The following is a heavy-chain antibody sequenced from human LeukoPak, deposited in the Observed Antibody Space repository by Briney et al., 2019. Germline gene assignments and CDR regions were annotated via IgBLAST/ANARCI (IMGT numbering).Heavy chain of an antibody. J-gene: IGHJ3*02. CDR2: MFSGGST. V-gene: IGHV3-53*01. CDR1: GFSVSSNF. Sequence: GGSLRLSCAASGFSVSSNFMTWVRQAPGKGLEWVSVMFSGGSTYYADSVKGRFTISRDNSKNTVYLQMNSLRVEDTAVYYCARGRRWDLLVSLIDASDIWGQGTMVTVST. CDR3: ARGRRWDLLVSLIDASDI. D-gene: IGHD1-26*01.